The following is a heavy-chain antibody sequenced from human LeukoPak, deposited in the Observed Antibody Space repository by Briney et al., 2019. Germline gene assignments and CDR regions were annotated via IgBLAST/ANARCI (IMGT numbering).Heavy chain of an antibody. CDR2: ISAYNGNT. D-gene: IGHD3-9*01. V-gene: IGHV1-18*01. CDR3: VRLCEIGLSGLYAILTGYLYYFDY. CDR1: GYTFTSNG. J-gene: IGHJ4*02. Sequence: ASVKVSCEASGYTFTSNGISWVRQAPGQGLEWMGWISAYNGNTNYAQKLQGRVTMTTDTSTSTAYMELRSLRSDDTAVYYCVRLCEIGLSGLYAILTGYLYYFDYWGQGTLVTVSS.